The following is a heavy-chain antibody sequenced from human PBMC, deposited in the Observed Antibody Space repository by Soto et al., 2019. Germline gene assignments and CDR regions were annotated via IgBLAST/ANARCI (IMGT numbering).Heavy chain of an antibody. Sequence: GESLKISCKGSGYSFTSYWIGWVRQMPGKGLEWMGIIYPGDSDTRYSPSFQGQVTISADKSISTAYLQWSSLKASDTAMYYCARCGFLECLPEYYYYYGMDVWGQGTTVTVSS. CDR1: GYSFTSYW. J-gene: IGHJ6*02. CDR2: IYPGDSDT. D-gene: IGHD3-3*01. V-gene: IGHV5-51*01. CDR3: ARCGFLECLPEYYYYYGMDV.